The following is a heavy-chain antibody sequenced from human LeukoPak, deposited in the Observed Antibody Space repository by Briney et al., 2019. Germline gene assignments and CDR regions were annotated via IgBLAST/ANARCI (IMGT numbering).Heavy chain of an antibody. CDR3: TRVGYIDEGIDY. CDR1: VFPFSSYW. CDR2: IKQDGSKK. D-gene: IGHD5-24*01. J-gene: IGHJ4*02. V-gene: IGHV3-7*04. Sequence: GGSLRLSCVASVFPFSSYWMTWVRQAPGKGLEWVANIKQDGSKKSYVDSVKGRFTISRDNAKNSLYLQMDSLRAEDTAIYYCTRVGYIDEGIDYWGQGTLVTVSS.